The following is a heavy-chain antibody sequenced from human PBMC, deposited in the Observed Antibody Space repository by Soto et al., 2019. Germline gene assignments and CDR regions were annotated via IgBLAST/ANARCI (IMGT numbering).Heavy chain of an antibody. D-gene: IGHD3-16*01. CDR1: GFTFSSYG. CDR3: FGNLFWRGY. Sequence: QVQLVESGGGVVQPGRSLRLSCADSGFTFSSYGMHWVRQAPGKGLEWISLISHDGSNRYYADSVKGRFTSSRDNSNNTLFLQLNSLRPEDTAMYYCFGNLFWRGYWGQGALVTVSS. J-gene: IGHJ4*02. V-gene: IGHV3-30*03. CDR2: ISHDGSNR.